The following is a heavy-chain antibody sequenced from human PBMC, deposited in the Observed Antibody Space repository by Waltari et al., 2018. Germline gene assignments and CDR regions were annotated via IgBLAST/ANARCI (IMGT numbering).Heavy chain of an antibody. CDR3: ATNNGPANCGGDCYLG. J-gene: IGHJ4*02. D-gene: IGHD2-21*01. Sequence: EVQLVESGGGLVQPGGSLRLSCAASGFTFSSYSMKWVRQAPGKGLACVSYISSISSTIYYADSGKCLFTISRDNAKNSLYLQMNSRRAEDTAVYYCATNNGPANCGGDCYLGWGQGTLVTVSS. V-gene: IGHV3-48*01. CDR1: GFTFSSYS. CDR2: ISSISSTI.